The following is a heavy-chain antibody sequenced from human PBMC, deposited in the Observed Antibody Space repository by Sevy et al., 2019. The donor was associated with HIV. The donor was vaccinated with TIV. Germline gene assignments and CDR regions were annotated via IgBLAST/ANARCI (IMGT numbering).Heavy chain of an antibody. D-gene: IGHD2-15*01. CDR3: AKDTGEEVAAPGDAFDI. CDR1: GFTFDDYA. CDR2: ISWRRGNI. V-gene: IGHV3-9*01. J-gene: IGHJ3*02. Sequence: GGSLRLSCAASGFTFDDYAMHWVRQAPGKGLEWVSGISWRRGNIDYADSVKGRFTISRDNAKNSLYLQMNSLRAEDTALYYCAKDTGEEVAAPGDAFDIWGQGTMVTVSS.